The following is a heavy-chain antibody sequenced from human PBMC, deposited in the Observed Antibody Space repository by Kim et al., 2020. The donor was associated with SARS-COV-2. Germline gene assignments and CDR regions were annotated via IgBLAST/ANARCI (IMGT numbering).Heavy chain of an antibody. D-gene: IGHD6-13*01. Sequence: GESLKISCKGSGYSFTSYWIGWVRQMPGKGLEWMGIIYPGDSDTRYSPSFQGQVTISADKSISTAYLQWSSLKASDTAMYYCARQPVRSSSWYGMGWFDPWGQGTLVTVSS. CDR3: ARQPVRSSSWYGMGWFDP. CDR2: IYPGDSDT. V-gene: IGHV5-51*01. J-gene: IGHJ5*02. CDR1: GYSFTSYW.